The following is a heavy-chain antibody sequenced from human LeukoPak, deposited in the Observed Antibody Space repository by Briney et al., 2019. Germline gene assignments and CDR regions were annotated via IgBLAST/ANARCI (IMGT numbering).Heavy chain of an antibody. V-gene: IGHV4-59*08. Sequence: SETLSLTCSVSGGSISTYYWSWIRQPPGKGLEWIAWIHYSGSTNYNPSLKSRVTISLDTSKNQFSLKLSSVTAADTAVYHCAKFASVAGGTNWFDAWGQGTLATVSA. CDR2: IHYSGST. D-gene: IGHD2-15*01. CDR3: AKFASVAGGTNWFDA. J-gene: IGHJ5*02. CDR1: GGSISTYY.